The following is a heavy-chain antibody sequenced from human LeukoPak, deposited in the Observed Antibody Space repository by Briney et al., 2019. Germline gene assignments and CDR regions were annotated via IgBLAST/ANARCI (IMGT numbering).Heavy chain of an antibody. CDR3: ANVDTAYFDY. V-gene: IGHV3-23*01. J-gene: IGHJ4*02. CDR1: GFTFNTYA. D-gene: IGHD5-18*01. CDR2: ISDSGYKT. Sequence: GGSLRLSCVASGFTFNTYAMTWVRQAPGKGLEWVSSISDSGYKTYYADSVKGRFTISRDDSKSTLFLQMNSPRVEDTAIYYCANVDTAYFDYWGQGTLVTVSS.